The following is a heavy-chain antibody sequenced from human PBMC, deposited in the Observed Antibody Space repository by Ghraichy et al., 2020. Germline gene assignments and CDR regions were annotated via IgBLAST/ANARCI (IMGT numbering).Heavy chain of an antibody. CDR1: GGSIRTNNYF. CDR2: MRYLGNT. CDR3: ASDSHAYFRFDY. J-gene: IGHJ4*02. V-gene: IGHV4-39*02. Sequence: SETLSLTCTVSGGSIRTNNYFWGWVRQSPGKGLEWIATMRYLGNTYYNPSLKSRVTMSVDTSKNQFSLKLTSVSAADTAMYYCASDSHAYFRFDYWGQGALVTVSS. D-gene: IGHD3-16*01.